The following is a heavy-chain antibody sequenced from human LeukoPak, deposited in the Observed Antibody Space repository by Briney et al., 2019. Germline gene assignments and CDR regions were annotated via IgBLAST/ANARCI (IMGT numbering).Heavy chain of an antibody. V-gene: IGHV1-18*01. CDR3: ARDLLYYGSGSYPHYFDY. Sequence: ASVTVSCKASGYTFTIYGISWVRQAPGQGLEWMGWISAYNGNTNYAQKLQGRVTMTTDTSTSTAYMELRSLRSDDTAVYYCARDLLYYGSGSYPHYFDYWGQGTLVTVSS. CDR2: ISAYNGNT. J-gene: IGHJ4*02. CDR1: GYTFTIYG. D-gene: IGHD3-10*01.